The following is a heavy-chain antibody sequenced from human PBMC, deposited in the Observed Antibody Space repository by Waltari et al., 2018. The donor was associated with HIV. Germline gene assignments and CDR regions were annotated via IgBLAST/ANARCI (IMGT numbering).Heavy chain of an antibody. V-gene: IGHV3-53*02. CDR2: IYSGGST. Sequence: EVQLVETGGGWIQRGGSLRLSGARSDFSVQSAYRGWVRQAPGKGLECVSVIYSGGSTYYADSVKGRFTISRDNSKNTLYLQMNSLRAEDTAIYYCARGSEYSGYADAFDIWGQGTMVTVSS. CDR1: DFSVQSAY. J-gene: IGHJ3*02. CDR3: ARGSEYSGYADAFDI. D-gene: IGHD5-12*01.